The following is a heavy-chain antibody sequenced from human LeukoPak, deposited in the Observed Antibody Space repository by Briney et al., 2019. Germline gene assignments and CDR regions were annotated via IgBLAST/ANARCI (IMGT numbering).Heavy chain of an antibody. Sequence: PSETLSLTCAVSGYSISSGYYWGWIRLPPGKGLEWIGTIYHSGSTYYNPSLKSRVTIAEDTSKNQFSLKLSSVTAADTAVYYCARGQWLVPIDYWGQGTLVTVSS. CDR3: ARGQWLVPIDY. J-gene: IGHJ4*02. V-gene: IGHV4-38-2*01. CDR2: IYHSGST. D-gene: IGHD6-19*01. CDR1: GYSISSGYY.